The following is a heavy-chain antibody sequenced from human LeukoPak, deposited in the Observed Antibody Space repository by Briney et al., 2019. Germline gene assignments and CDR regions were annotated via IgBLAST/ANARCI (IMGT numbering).Heavy chain of an antibody. Sequence: ASVKVSCKASGYTFTSYDINWVRQATGQGLEWMGWMNPNSGNTGYTQKFQGRVTMTRNTSISTAYMELSSLRSEDTAVYYCARGRKPGAGLLLVYWGQGTLVTVSS. CDR1: GYTFTSYD. CDR2: MNPNSGNT. J-gene: IGHJ4*02. CDR3: ARGRKPGAGLLLVY. V-gene: IGHV1-8*01. D-gene: IGHD2-8*02.